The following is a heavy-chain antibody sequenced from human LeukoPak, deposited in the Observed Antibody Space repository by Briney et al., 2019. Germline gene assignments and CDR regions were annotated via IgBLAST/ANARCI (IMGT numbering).Heavy chain of an antibody. J-gene: IGHJ6*04. CDR3: TTDLGAADYYYGMDV. CDR1: GFTFSNAW. V-gene: IGHV3-15*01. Sequence: NPGGSLRLSCAASGFTFSNAWMSWVRQAPGKGLEWVGGIKSKSGGCTTDSTAPVKGRFTISRDNSTNTLYLQMNSLKTEDTAVYYCTTDLGAADYYYGMDVWGKGTTVTASS. CDR2: IKSKSGGCTT. D-gene: IGHD6-13*01.